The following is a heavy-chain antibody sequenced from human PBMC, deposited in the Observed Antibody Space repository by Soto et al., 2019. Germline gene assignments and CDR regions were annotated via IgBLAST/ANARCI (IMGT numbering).Heavy chain of an antibody. D-gene: IGHD3-3*01. V-gene: IGHV3-30-3*01. CDR3: ARDVDWSLQFNY. Sequence: LRLSCAASGFTLRSFAMHWVRQAPGKGLEWVAVISYDGSNKYYADSVKGRFTISRDNSKNTLYLQMNSLRAEDTAVYYCARDVDWSLQFNYWGQGTLVTVSS. J-gene: IGHJ4*02. CDR2: ISYDGSNK. CDR1: GFTLRSFA.